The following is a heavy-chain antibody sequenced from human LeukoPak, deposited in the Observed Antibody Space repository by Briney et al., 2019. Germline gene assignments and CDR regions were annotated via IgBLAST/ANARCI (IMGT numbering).Heavy chain of an antibody. J-gene: IGHJ5*02. CDR2: ISTDSGNT. V-gene: IGHV1-18*01. Sequence: ASVKVSCKASGYTFTTYGISWVRQAPGQGLEWMGWISTDSGNTNYAQKLQGRVTMTTDTSTSTAYMELRSLRSGDTAVYYCARDLYCSGGFCDNRFDPWGQGTLVTVSS. CDR3: ARDLYCSGGFCDNRFDP. D-gene: IGHD2-15*01. CDR1: GYTFTTYG.